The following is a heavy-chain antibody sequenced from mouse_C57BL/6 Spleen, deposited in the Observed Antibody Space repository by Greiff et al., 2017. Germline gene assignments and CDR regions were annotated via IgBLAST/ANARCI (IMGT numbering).Heavy chain of an antibody. V-gene: IGHV3-1*01. CDR3: ARVGYSNYFDY. CDR1: GYSITSGYD. D-gene: IGHD2-5*01. CDR2: ISYSGST. Sequence: EVQRVESGPGMVKPSQSLSLTCTVTGYSITSGYDWHWIRHFPGNKLEWMGYISYSGSTNYNPSLKSRISITHDTSKNHFFLKLNSVTTEDTATYYCARVGYSNYFDYWGQGTTLTVSS. J-gene: IGHJ2*01.